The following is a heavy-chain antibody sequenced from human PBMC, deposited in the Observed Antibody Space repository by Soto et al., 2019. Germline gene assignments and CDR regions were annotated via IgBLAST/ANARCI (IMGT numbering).Heavy chain of an antibody. D-gene: IGHD5-12*01. J-gene: IGHJ6*02. CDR3: AREVNSGYDHLYYYYYGMDV. CDR2: ISHDGSNK. V-gene: IGHV3-30-3*01. CDR1: GFTFSSYA. Sequence: GGSLRLSCAASGFTFSSYAMHWVRQAPGKGLEWVAVISHDGSNKYYADSVKGRFTISRDNSKNTLYLQMNSLRAEDTAVYYCAREVNSGYDHLYYYYYGMDVWGQGTTVTVS.